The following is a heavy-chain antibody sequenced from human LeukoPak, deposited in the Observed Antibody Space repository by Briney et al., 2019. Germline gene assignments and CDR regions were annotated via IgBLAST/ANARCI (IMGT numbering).Heavy chain of an antibody. V-gene: IGHV3-23*01. D-gene: IGHD3-10*01. CDR3: AKAHSYGSGSYYSHFDY. CDR2: ISDSGDKT. J-gene: IGHJ4*02. CDR1: GFTFSSYA. Sequence: GGSLRLSCAASGFTFSSYAMTWVRQAPGKGLKWVSTISDSGDKTYYADSVKGRFTISRDNSKNTLHLQMNSLRAEDTAVYYCAKAHSYGSGSYYSHFDYWGQGTLVTFSS.